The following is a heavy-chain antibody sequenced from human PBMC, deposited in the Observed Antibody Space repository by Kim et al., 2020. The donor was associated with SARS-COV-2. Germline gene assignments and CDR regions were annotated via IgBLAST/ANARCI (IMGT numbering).Heavy chain of an antibody. CDR2: IYYSGST. CDR3: ARGQLLRYFDWLPFDY. J-gene: IGHJ4*02. Sequence: SETLSLTCTVSGGSISSGGYYWSWIRQHPGKGLEWIGYIYYSGSTYYNPSLKSRVTISVDTSKNQFSQKLSSVTAADTAVYYCARGQLLRYFDWLPFDYWGQGTLVTVSS. V-gene: IGHV4-31*03. D-gene: IGHD3-9*01. CDR1: GGSISSGGYY.